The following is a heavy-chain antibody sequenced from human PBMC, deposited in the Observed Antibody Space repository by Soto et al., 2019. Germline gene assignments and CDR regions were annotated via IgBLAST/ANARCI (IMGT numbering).Heavy chain of an antibody. J-gene: IGHJ3*02. CDR3: ARGINYYDSGDDAFDI. CDR1: GYTFTSYD. Sequence: QVQLVQSGAEVKKPGASVKVSCKASGYTFTSYDINWVRQATGQGLVWMGWMNPNSGNTAYAQKFQVRVTMTKNSSISTASMELSSLRSEDTAVYYWARGINYYDSGDDAFDIWGQGTMVTVSS. CDR2: MNPNSGNT. V-gene: IGHV1-8*01. D-gene: IGHD3-10*01.